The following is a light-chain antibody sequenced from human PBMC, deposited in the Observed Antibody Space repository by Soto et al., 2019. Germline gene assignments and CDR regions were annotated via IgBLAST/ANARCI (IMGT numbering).Light chain of an antibody. CDR2: NNN. Sequence: QSVLTQPTSASGTPGQRVTISCSGSTSNIGSNYVYWYQQLPGTAPKLLIYNNNQRPSGVPDRFSASKSGTSASLAISGLRFEDEADYHCSAWDDVLSVVGFGGGTKLTVL. V-gene: IGLV1-47*02. J-gene: IGLJ2*01. CDR3: SAWDDVLSVVG. CDR1: TSNIGSNY.